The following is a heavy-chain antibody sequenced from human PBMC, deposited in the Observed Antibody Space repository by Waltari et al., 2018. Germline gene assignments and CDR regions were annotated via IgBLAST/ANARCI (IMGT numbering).Heavy chain of an antibody. CDR2: INHSGST. CDR1: GGSFSGYY. Sequence: QVQLQQWGAGLLKPSETLSLTCAVYGGSFSGYYWSWIRQPPGKGLEWIGEINHSGSTNSKPALKSRVTISVDTSKNQFSLKLSSVTAADTAVYYCARDLSARLLWFGEFHYGMDVWGQGTTVTVSS. J-gene: IGHJ6*02. D-gene: IGHD3-10*01. V-gene: IGHV4-34*01. CDR3: ARDLSARLLWFGEFHYGMDV.